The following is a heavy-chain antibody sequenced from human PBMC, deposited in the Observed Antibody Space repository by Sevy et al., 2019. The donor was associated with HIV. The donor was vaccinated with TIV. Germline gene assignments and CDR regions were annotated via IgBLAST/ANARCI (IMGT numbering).Heavy chain of an antibody. CDR2: IIWNGGAT. J-gene: IGHJ4*01. Sequence: GGSLRLSCAASEFTFDDYGMSWVRQAPGKGLEWVSAIIWNGGATSYADSVKGRFSISRDNTKNSLYLQMNSLRAEDTAFYFCAREKSCAGDCYYFDYWGHGTLVTVSS. D-gene: IGHD2-21*02. CDR1: EFTFDDYG. CDR3: AREKSCAGDCYYFDY. V-gene: IGHV3-20*04.